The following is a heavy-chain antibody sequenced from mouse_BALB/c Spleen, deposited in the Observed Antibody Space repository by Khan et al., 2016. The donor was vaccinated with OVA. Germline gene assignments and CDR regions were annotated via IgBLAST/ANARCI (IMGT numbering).Heavy chain of an antibody. CDR2: ISSGGTYT. D-gene: IGHD2-2*01. J-gene: IGHJ4*01. V-gene: IGHV5-9-1*01. Sequence: EVMLVESGGGLVKPGGSLKLSCAASGFSFSRYSMSWVRQTPEQRLEWVATISSGGTYTYYSDSVKGRFTISRDNANNTLFLQMSSLRSEDTAIYSWTRHEGYYGYGQGDYWGQGTSVTVSS. CDR1: GFSFSRYS. CDR3: TRHEGYYGYGQGDY.